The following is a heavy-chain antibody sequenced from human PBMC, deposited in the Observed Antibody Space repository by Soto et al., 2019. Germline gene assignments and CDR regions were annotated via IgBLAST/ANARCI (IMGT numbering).Heavy chain of an antibody. J-gene: IGHJ4*02. V-gene: IGHV3-23*01. Sequence: GGSLRLSCVASGFTFSSYAMSWVRQAPGKGLECVSGISGSGASTYYADSVKGRFTISRDNSKNTLYLQMNSLRAEDTAVYYCAKMGPYCSSASCYTGFDYWGQGTLVTVSS. CDR3: AKMGPYCSSASCYTGFDY. CDR2: ISGSGAST. CDR1: GFTFSSYA. D-gene: IGHD2-2*02.